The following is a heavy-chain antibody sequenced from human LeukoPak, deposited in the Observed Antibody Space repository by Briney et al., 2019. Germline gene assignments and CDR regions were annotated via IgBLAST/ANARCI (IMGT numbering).Heavy chain of an antibody. CDR1: EYTFTNYH. CDR3: ARATWYGGNPSGAFDI. CDR2: INPSGGST. V-gene: IGHV1-46*01. D-gene: IGHD4/OR15-4a*01. Sequence: GASVKVSCKASEYTFTNYHLHWVRQAPGQGLEWMGIINPSGGSTSYAQKFQDRVTMTRDTSTSTVYMELNSLRSEDTAVYYCARATWYGGNPSGAFDIWGQGTMVTVSS. J-gene: IGHJ3*02.